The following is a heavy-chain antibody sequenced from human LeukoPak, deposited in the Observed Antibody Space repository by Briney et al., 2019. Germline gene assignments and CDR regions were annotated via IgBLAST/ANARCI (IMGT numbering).Heavy chain of an antibody. V-gene: IGHV3-33*06. D-gene: IGHD2-2*01. CDR1: GFTFSDYG. J-gene: IGHJ3*02. Sequence: GGSLRLSCAASGFTFSDYGMHWVRQAPGKGLEWVAVIWYDGTNRYYADSVEGRFTISRDNSKNTLYLQMNSLRAEDTAVYYCANDQLLFSSNIWGQGTMVTVSS. CDR3: ANDQLLFSSNI. CDR2: IWYDGTNR.